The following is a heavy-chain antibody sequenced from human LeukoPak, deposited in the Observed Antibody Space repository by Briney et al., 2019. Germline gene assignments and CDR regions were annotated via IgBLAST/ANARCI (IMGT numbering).Heavy chain of an antibody. Sequence: GESLKISCKGSGYSFTSYWIGWVRQMPGKGLEWMGIIYPGDSDTRYSPSFQGQVTISADKSISTAYLQWSSLKASDTAMYYCARRWSYSSGSGGWFDPWGQGTLVTVSS. CDR1: GYSFTSYW. J-gene: IGHJ5*02. CDR2: IYPGDSDT. D-gene: IGHD6-19*01. CDR3: ARRWSYSSGSGGWFDP. V-gene: IGHV5-51*01.